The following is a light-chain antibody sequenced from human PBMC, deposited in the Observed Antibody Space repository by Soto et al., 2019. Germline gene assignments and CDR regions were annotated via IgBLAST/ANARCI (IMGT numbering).Light chain of an antibody. CDR1: SSDVGGSNG. J-gene: IGLJ1*01. Sequence: QSALNQPPSVSGSPGQSVAISCTGTSSDVGGSNGVSWYQQPPGTAPKLMIYDVSNRPSGVPDRFSGSKSGNTASLTISGLQAEDEGDYYCSSYTSSSTYVFGTGTKLTVL. CDR3: SSYTSSSTYV. V-gene: IGLV2-18*02. CDR2: DVS.